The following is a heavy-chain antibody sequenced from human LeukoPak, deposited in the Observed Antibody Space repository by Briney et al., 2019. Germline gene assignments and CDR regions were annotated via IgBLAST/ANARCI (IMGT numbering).Heavy chain of an antibody. CDR2: IKQDGSEK. V-gene: IGHV3-7*01. CDR3: ARDLVGRWDYYYYYYMDV. D-gene: IGHD4-23*01. Sequence: PGGSLRLSCAASGFTFSSYWMSWVRQAPGKGLEWVANIKQDGSEKYYVDSVKGRFTISRDNAKNSLYLQMNSLRAEDTAVYYCARDLVGRWDYYYYYYMDVWGKGTTVTVSS. J-gene: IGHJ6*03. CDR1: GFTFSSYW.